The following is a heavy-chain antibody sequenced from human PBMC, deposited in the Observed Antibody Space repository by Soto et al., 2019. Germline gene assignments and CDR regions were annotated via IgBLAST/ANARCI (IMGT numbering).Heavy chain of an antibody. D-gene: IGHD3-16*01. CDR2: IIPFFGTA. V-gene: IGHV1-69*13. J-gene: IGHJ4*02. CDR1: GGTFSTFG. CDR3: ARSAPMDAGDKYYYDF. Sequence: SVKVSCKASGGTFSTFGISWVRQAPGQGLEWMGGIIPFFGTAKYSQKFEDRISITADESTNTVYMDLRSLTSEDTAIYYCARSAPMDAGDKYYYDFWGQGALVTVSS.